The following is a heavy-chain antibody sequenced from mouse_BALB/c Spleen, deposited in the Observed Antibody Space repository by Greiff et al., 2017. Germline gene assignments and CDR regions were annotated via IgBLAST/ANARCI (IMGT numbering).Heavy chain of an antibody. V-gene: IGHV5-17*02. CDR1: GFTFSSFG. CDR2: ISSGSSTI. Sequence: EVKLMESGGGLVQPGGSRKLSCAASGFTFSSFGMHWVRQAPEKGLEWVAYISSGSSTIYYADTVKGRFTISRDNPKNTLFLQMTSLRSEDTAMYYCARVGTGTDYYAMDYWGQGTSVTVSS. CDR3: ARVGTGTDYYAMDY. D-gene: IGHD4-1*01. J-gene: IGHJ4*01.